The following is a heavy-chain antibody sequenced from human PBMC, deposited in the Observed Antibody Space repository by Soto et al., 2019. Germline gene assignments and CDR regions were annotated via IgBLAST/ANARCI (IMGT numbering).Heavy chain of an antibody. D-gene: IGHD2-15*01. V-gene: IGHV2-70*01. CDR2: IDWDDDK. J-gene: IGHJ6*02. CDR3: ARTPLGYCSGGSCLPYYYYGMDV. CDR1: GFSLSTSGMC. Sequence: GSGPTLVNPTQTLTLTCTFSGFSLSTSGMCVSWIRQPPGKALEWLALIDWDDDKYYSTSLKTRLTISKDTSKNQVVLTMTNMDPVDTATYYCARTPLGYCSGGSCLPYYYYGMDVWGQGTTVTVSS.